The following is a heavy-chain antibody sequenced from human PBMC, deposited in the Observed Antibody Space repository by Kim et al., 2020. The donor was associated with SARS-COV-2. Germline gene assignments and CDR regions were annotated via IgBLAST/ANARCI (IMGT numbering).Heavy chain of an antibody. V-gene: IGHV4-34*01. J-gene: IGHJ4*02. Sequence: SETLSLTCAVYGGSFSGYYWSWIRQPPGKGLEWIGEINHSGSTNYNPSLKSRVTISVDTSKNQFSLKLSSVTAADTAVYYCARAMPWLVTRNFDYWGQGTLVTVSS. D-gene: IGHD6-19*01. CDR3: ARAMPWLVTRNFDY. CDR1: GGSFSGYY. CDR2: INHSGST.